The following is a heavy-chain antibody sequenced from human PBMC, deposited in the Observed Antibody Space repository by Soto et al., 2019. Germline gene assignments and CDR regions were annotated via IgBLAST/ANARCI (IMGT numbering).Heavy chain of an antibody. CDR2: ISGYNGNT. J-gene: IGHJ4*02. D-gene: IGHD4-17*01. Sequence: QVQLVQSGAEVKKPGASVKVSCKGSGYTFSRHGVSWVRRAPGQGLEWMGWISGYNGNTKYPQKFQGRVTMSTDTSTNTAYMELRSLRSDDTAVYYCATWAGLVRDFGGPYDYWGQGTLVTVSS. V-gene: IGHV1-18*04. CDR3: ATWAGLVRDFGGPYDY. CDR1: GYTFSRHG.